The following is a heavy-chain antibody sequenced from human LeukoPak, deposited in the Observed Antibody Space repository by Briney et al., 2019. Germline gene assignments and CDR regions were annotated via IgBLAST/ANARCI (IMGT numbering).Heavy chain of an antibody. V-gene: IGHV4-4*07. CDR2: IYTSGST. J-gene: IGHJ4*02. Sequence: SETLSLTCTVSGGSISSYYWSWIRQPAGKGLEWIGRIYTSGSTNYNPSLKSRVTMSVDTSKNQFSLKLSSVTAADTAVYYCARSSFLTGYYHSFDYWGQGTLVTVSS. CDR1: GGSISSYY. D-gene: IGHD3-9*01. CDR3: ARSSFLTGYYHSFDY.